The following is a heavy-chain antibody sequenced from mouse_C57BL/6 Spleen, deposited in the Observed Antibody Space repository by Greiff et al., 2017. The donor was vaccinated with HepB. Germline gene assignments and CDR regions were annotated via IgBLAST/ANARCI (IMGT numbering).Heavy chain of an antibody. Sequence: QVQLQQPGAELVKPGASVKLSCKASGYTFTSYWMQWVKQRPGQGLEWIGEIDPSDSYTNYNQKFKGKATLTVDTSSSTAYMQLSSLTSEDSAVYYCASRTYGYAMDYWGQGTSVTVSS. CDR3: ASRTYGYAMDY. J-gene: IGHJ4*01. D-gene: IGHD1-1*01. CDR2: IDPSDSYT. V-gene: IGHV1-50*01. CDR1: GYTFTSYW.